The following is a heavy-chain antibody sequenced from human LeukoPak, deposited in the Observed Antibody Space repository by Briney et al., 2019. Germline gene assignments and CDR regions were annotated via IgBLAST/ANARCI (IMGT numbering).Heavy chain of an antibody. Sequence: ASVKVSCKASRYTFTSYGISWVRLAPGQGLEWMGWISAYNGNTNYAQKLQGRVTMTTDTSTSTAYMELSSLRSEDTAVYYCARWGVGGAGSSYAFDIWGQGTMVTVSS. J-gene: IGHJ3*02. D-gene: IGHD6-13*01. V-gene: IGHV1-18*01. CDR1: RYTFTSYG. CDR2: ISAYNGNT. CDR3: ARWGVGGAGSSYAFDI.